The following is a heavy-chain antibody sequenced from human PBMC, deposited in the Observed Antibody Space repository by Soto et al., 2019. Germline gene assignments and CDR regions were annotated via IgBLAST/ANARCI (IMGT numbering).Heavy chain of an antibody. CDR2: FDPEDGET. CDR3: ATVQPMYSSSLKYYYDYGVDV. V-gene: IGHV1-24*01. D-gene: IGHD6-13*01. CDR1: GYTLSELS. Sequence: QVQLVQSGAEVKKPGASVKDSCKGSGYTLSELSMHWVRQAPGKRLEWMGSFDPEDGETIYAQKFQGRVTMTEDTSTDTACMELRSLRSEDTAVYYCATVQPMYSSSLKYYYDYGVDVWGQGTTVTVSS. J-gene: IGHJ6*02.